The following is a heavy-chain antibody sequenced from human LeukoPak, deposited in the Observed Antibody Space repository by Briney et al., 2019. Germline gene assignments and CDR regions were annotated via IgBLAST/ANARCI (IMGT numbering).Heavy chain of an antibody. D-gene: IGHD3-22*01. J-gene: IGHJ4*02. CDR3: AKAESGGIYDSSGSFDY. CDR1: EFXFSSYG. Sequence: GGSLRLSCAASEFXFSSYGIHWVRQAPGKGLEWVGFISYDGRNKYYADSVKGRFTISRDYSKNTLYLQMNSLRAEDTAVYYCAKAESGGIYDSSGSFDYWGQGTLVTVSS. V-gene: IGHV3-30*18. CDR2: ISYDGRNK.